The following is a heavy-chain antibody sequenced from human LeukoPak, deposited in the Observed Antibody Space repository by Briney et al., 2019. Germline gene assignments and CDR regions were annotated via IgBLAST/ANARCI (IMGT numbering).Heavy chain of an antibody. V-gene: IGHV4-39*01. CDR3: VRQNAALIAGGILAPYYFDV. CDR1: GDSISSNTYY. D-gene: IGHD2-15*01. Sequence: SETLSLTCTVSGDSISSNTYYWGWIRQPPGKGLEWIGSLSDTTTYRNASLKSRVSISVDSSKKQVSLKVTSVTAADTAVYFFVRQNAALIAGGILAPYYFDVWGQGILVTVSS. J-gene: IGHJ4*02. CDR2: LSDTTT.